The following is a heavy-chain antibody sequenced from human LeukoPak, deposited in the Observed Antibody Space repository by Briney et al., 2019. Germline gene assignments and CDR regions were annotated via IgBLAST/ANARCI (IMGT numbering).Heavy chain of an antibody. V-gene: IGHV4-31*03. Sequence: SETLSLTCTVSGGSISSGGYYWSWIRQPPGKGLEWIGYIYYSGSTYYNPSLKSRITISVDTSKNQFSLKLSSVTAADTAVYYCARVAREVFVYWGQGTLVTVSS. CDR3: ARVAREVFVY. CDR2: IYYSGST. CDR1: GGSISSGGYY. J-gene: IGHJ4*02. D-gene: IGHD5-24*01.